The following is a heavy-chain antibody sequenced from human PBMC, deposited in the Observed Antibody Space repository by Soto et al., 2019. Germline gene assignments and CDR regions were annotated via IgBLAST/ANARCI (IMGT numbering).Heavy chain of an antibody. D-gene: IGHD2-21*02. V-gene: IGHV2-5*02. CDR2: IYWDDDK. Sequence: QITLKESGPTLVKPTQTLTLTCTFSGFSLSTSGVGVGWIRQPPGKALEWLALIYWDDDKRYSPSLRSRLTISKDPSKSQVVLTMTNMDPADTATYYCIQSRCGGDCLQSYASHYYYGLDVWGQGTTVAVS. J-gene: IGHJ6*02. CDR1: GFSLSTSGVG. CDR3: IQSRCGGDCLQSYASHYYYGLDV.